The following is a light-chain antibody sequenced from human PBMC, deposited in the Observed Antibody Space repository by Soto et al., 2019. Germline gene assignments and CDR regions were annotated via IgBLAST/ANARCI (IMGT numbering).Light chain of an antibody. V-gene: IGKV3-20*01. J-gene: IGKJ1*01. CDR1: QSVSSSY. Sequence: EIVLTQSPGTLSLSPGERATLSCRASQSVSSSYLAWYQQKPGQAPRLLIYGASSRATGIPDRFSGSGPGTDFTLTISRLEPEDFAVYYCQQYGSLFGQGTKVEIK. CDR3: QQYGSL. CDR2: GAS.